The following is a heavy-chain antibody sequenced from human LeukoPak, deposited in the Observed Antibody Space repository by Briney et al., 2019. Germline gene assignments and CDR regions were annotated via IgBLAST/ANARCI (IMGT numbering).Heavy chain of an antibody. J-gene: IGHJ4*02. CDR2: IIPIFGTA. D-gene: IGHD2-15*01. V-gene: IGHV1-69*05. Sequence: ASVKVSCKASGYPFTSYYMHWVRQAPGQGLEWMGRIIPIFGTANYAQKFQGRVTITTDESTSTAYMELSSLRSEDTAVYYCAIVVVAATIPHYFDYWGQGTLVTVSS. CDR1: GYPFTSYY. CDR3: AIVVVAATIPHYFDY.